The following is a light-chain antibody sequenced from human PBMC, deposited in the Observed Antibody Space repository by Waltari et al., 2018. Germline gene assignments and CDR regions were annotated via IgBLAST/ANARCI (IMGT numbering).Light chain of an antibody. Sequence: DVVMTQSPLSLPVTLGQPASISCRSSQSLVYSDGNPYLNLFQQRPGQSPRRLIYKVSNRDSGVPDRFSGSKSGTSASLAISGLQSEDEAHYYCAAWDDGLNGWVFGGGTK. CDR2: KVS. CDR1: QSLVYSDGNPY. V-gene: IGKV2-30*01. J-gene: IGKJ4*02. CDR3: AAWDDGLNGWV.